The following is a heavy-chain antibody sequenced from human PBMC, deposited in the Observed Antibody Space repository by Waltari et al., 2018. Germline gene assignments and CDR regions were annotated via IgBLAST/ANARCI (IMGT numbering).Heavy chain of an antibody. D-gene: IGHD1-26*01. CDR2: ISSSSSTI. CDR3: ARSIGGEALNLYFDY. CDR1: GFTFSSYS. Sequence: EVQLVESGGGLVQPGGSLRLSCAASGFTFSSYSMNWFRQAPGKGLEWVSYISSSSSTIYYADSVKGRFTISRDNAKNSLYLQMNSLRAEDTAVYYCARSIGGEALNLYFDYWGQGTLVTVSS. J-gene: IGHJ4*02. V-gene: IGHV3-48*01.